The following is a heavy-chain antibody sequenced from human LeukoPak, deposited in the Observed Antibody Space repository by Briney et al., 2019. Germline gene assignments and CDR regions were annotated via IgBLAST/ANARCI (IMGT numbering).Heavy chain of an antibody. V-gene: IGHV4-34*01. CDR3: ARYGNRYCRSTSCYCGAWDY. CDR1: GGSFSGYY. D-gene: IGHD2-2*01. Sequence: SETVSVTCAAYGGSFSGYYWSWMRQPPGKGLEWMGEINHSGSTNYDPSLKSRVTISVDTSKNQFSLKLSSVTAADTAVYYCARYGNRYCRSTSCYCGAWDYWGQGTLVTVSS. J-gene: IGHJ4*02. CDR2: INHSGST.